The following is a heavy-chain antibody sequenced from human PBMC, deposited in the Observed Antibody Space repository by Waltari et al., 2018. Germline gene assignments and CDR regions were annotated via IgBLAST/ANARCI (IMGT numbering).Heavy chain of an antibody. CDR2: INAGNGNT. J-gene: IGHJ3*02. CDR1: GYTFTSYA. V-gene: IGHV1-3*01. CDR3: AILAAAGTGIAFDI. Sequence: QVQLVQSGAEVKKPGASVKVSCKASGYTFTSYAMHWVRQAPGQRLEWMGWINAGNGNTKYSQKFQGRVTITRDTSASTAYMELSSLRSEDTAVYYCAILAAAGTGIAFDIWGQGTMVTVSS. D-gene: IGHD6-13*01.